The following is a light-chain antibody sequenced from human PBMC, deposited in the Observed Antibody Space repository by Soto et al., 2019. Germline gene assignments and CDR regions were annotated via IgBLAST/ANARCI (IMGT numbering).Light chain of an antibody. V-gene: IGKV1-5*01. CDR1: QSIGTL. Sequence: DIQITHSPSTLYASVSYRATLTCRASQSIGTLLAWYQQKPGEAPKLLIYDASNLERGVSSTFSGSGSGTDFTLTISSLQSEDFATYYCQQLNSYPITFGQGTRLEIK. J-gene: IGKJ5*01. CDR3: QQLNSYPIT. CDR2: DAS.